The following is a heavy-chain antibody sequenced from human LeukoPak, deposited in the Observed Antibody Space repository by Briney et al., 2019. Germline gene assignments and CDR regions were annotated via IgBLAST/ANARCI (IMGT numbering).Heavy chain of an antibody. D-gene: IGHD3-22*01. CDR3: AKRKNSPEYSSLDQ. V-gene: IGHV3-23*01. CDR1: GFTFSSFA. J-gene: IGHJ4*02. Sequence: GGSLRLSCVASGFTFSSFALDWVRQAPGRGLEWISVVSRTGSTKYYADSVKGRFTVSRDNSKNTVYLQMNSLRVDDSAVYYCAKRKNSPEYSSLDQWGQGTLVTVSS. CDR2: VSRTGSTK.